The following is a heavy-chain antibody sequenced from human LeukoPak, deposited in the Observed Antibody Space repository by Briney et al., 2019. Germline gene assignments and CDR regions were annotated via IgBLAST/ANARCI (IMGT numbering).Heavy chain of an antibody. CDR3: AREVGGDYDALDY. V-gene: IGHV4-34*11. Sequence: SETLSLTCAVYGGSFSGYYWGWIRQPPGKGLEWIGNIYHSGRTYNNLSLKSRLTISVDAPNNQFSLRLSSVTAADTAVYYCAREVGGDYDALDYWGQGTLVTVSS. CDR1: GGSFSGYY. CDR2: IYHSGRT. D-gene: IGHD4-17*01. J-gene: IGHJ4*02.